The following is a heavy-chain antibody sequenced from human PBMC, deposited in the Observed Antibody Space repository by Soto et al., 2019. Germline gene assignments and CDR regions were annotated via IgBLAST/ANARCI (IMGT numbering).Heavy chain of an antibody. J-gene: IGHJ6*02. CDR2: ISSNGGST. CDR1: GFTFWSYA. CDR3: VKVGSSSSYYYYYGMDV. D-gene: IGHD6-6*01. V-gene: IGHV3-64D*06. Sequence: GWSLRLCCSSCGFTFWSYAIHWVRQAPGKGLEYVSAISSNGGSTYYADSVKGRFTISRDNSKNTLYLQMSSLRAEDTAVYYCVKVGSSSSYYYYYGMDVWGQAATVTVSS.